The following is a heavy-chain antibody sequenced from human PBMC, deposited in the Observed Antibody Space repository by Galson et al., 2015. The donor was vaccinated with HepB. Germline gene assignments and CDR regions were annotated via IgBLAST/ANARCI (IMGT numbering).Heavy chain of an antibody. CDR1: GFTFSSYA. CDR2: ISGRGGSK. D-gene: IGHD4-17*01. Sequence: SLRLSCAASGFTFSSYAMHWVRQAPGKGLECVSAISGRGGSKHYADSVKGRFTISRDNSKNTLYLQMSSLRAEDTAVYYCSKDGSEVTGDYYFYHYMDVWGEGTPVTVSS. CDR3: SKDGSEVTGDYYFYHYMDV. J-gene: IGHJ6*03. V-gene: IGHV3-23*01.